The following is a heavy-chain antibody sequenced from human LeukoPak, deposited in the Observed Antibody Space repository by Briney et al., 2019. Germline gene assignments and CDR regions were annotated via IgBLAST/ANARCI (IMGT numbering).Heavy chain of an antibody. CDR2: IYTSGTT. V-gene: IGHV4-4*09. CDR1: GGSITYSY. Sequence: SGTLSLTCTVSGGSITYSYWSWFRQPPGKGLEWIGYIYTSGTTNYNPSLTSRATISVDTSQNQFSLKLSSVTAADTAVYYCARPVYSYGGRYFHHWGQGTLVTVSS. D-gene: IGHD5-18*01. J-gene: IGHJ1*01. CDR3: ARPVYSYGGRYFHH.